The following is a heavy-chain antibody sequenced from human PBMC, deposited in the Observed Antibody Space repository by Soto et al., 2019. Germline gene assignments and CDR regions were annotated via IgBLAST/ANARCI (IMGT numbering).Heavy chain of an antibody. CDR3: AKAGGYYDSSGYYYVVFDY. J-gene: IGHJ4*02. CDR1: GFTFSSYA. D-gene: IGHD3-22*01. V-gene: IGHV3-23*01. CDR2: ISGSGGST. Sequence: EVQLLESGGGLVQPGGSLRLSCAASGFTFSSYAMSWVRQAPGKGLEWVSAISGSGGSTYYADSVKGRFTISRDNSKNTLYLQMNSLRAEDTAVYHCAKAGGYYDSSGYYYVVFDYWGQGTLVTVSS.